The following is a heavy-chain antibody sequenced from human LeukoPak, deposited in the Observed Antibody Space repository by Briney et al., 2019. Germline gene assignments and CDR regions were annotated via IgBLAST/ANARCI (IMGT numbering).Heavy chain of an antibody. CDR3: ARARIAAATGWFDP. CDR1: GYTLTSYG. D-gene: IGHD6-13*01. J-gene: IGHJ5*02. V-gene: IGHV1-18*01. CDR2: ISAYNGNT. Sequence: ASVKVSCKASGYTLTSYGISWVRQAPGQGLEWLGWISAYNGNTNYAQKLQGRVAMTTDTSTSTAYMELRSLRSDDTAVYYCARARIAAATGWFDPWGQGTLVTVSS.